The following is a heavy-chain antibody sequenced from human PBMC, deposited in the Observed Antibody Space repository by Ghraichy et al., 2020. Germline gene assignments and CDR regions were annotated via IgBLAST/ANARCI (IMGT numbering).Heavy chain of an antibody. D-gene: IGHD6-13*01. Sequence: GGSLRLSCAASGFRSSSYSMNWVRQARGKGLEWVSSISASSSFINYADSVKGRFTISRDNAKNLLFLEMNSLSVDDTAMYYCAREPGMAVAGTHFNVWGQGTMVTVSP. CDR2: ISASSSFI. CDR1: GFRSSSYS. CDR3: AREPGMAVAGTHFNV. J-gene: IGHJ3*01. V-gene: IGHV3-21*01.